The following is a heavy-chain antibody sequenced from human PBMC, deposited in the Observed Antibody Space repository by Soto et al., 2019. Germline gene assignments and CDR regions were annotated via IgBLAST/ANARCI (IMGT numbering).Heavy chain of an antibody. CDR1: GYSFTDYH. D-gene: IGHD2-8*01. J-gene: IGHJ6*02. CDR2: INPKSGGT. V-gene: IGHV1-2*04. CDR3: ARGDSTDCSNGVCSFFYNHDMDV. Sequence: ASVKVSCKASGYSFTDYHIHWVRQAPGQGLEWRGRINPKSGGTSTAQKFQGWVTMTTDTSISTASMELTMLTSDDTAIYYCARGDSTDCSNGVCSFFYNHDMDVWGQGTTVTVSS.